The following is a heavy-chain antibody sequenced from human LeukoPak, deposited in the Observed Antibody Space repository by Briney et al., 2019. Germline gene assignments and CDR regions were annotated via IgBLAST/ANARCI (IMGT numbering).Heavy chain of an antibody. V-gene: IGHV3-23*01. CDR1: GFTFVSYV. J-gene: IGHJ4*02. CDR2: VSGTGGST. D-gene: IGHD3/OR15-3a*01. Sequence: GGSLRLSCAASGFTFVSYVMRWVRQAPGMGLEWVSTVSGTGGSTYFADSVKGRFTISRDNSRNTLYLQMNSLRAEDTAVYYCAKELIIELLPLASRPMDYWGQGTLVTVSS. CDR3: AKELIIELLPLASRPMDY.